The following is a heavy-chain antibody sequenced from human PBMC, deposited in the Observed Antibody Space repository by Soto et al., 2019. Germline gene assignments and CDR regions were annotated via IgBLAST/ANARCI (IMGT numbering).Heavy chain of an antibody. Sequence: PGESLKISCKGSGYSFTSYWIGWVRQMPGKGLEWMGRIDPSDSYTNYSPSFQGHVTISADKSISTAYLQWSSLKASDTAMYYCARRRYVWGSYRYTPYYYYGMDVWGQGTTVTVSS. CDR2: IDPSDSYT. J-gene: IGHJ6*02. V-gene: IGHV5-10-1*01. CDR3: ARRRYVWGSYRYTPYYYYGMDV. CDR1: GYSFTSYW. D-gene: IGHD3-16*02.